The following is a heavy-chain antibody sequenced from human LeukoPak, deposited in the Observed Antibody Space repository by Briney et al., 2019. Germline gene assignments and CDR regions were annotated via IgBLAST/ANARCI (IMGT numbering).Heavy chain of an antibody. CDR2: IRSKAYGETA. D-gene: IGHD1-1*01. CDR1: GFTFGDYA. CDR3: TRDRGAYNLYDY. J-gene: IGHJ4*02. Sequence: GGSLRLSCTVSGFTFGDYAMSWLRRAPGKGLEWVGFIRSKAYGETADYAASVKGRFTISRDDSKATAYLQMNSLKTEDTAVYHCTRDRGAYNLYDYWGQGTLVTVSS. V-gene: IGHV3-49*03.